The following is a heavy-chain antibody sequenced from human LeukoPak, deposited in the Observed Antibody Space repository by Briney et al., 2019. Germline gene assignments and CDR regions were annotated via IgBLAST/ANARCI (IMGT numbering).Heavy chain of an antibody. J-gene: IGHJ5*02. CDR1: GGSISSGGYS. D-gene: IGHD6-13*01. CDR3: ARVAASNWFDP. Sequence: HPSETLSLTCAVSGGSISSGGYSWSWLRQPPGKGLEWIGYIYHSGSTYYNPSLKSRVTISVDRSKNQFSLKLSSVTAADTAVYYCARVAASNWFDPWGQGTLVTVSS. CDR2: IYHSGST. V-gene: IGHV4-30-2*01.